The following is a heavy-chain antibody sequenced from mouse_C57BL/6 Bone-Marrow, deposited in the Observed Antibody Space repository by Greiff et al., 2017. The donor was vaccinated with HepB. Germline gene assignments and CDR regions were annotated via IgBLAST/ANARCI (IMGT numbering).Heavy chain of an antibody. CDR3: ARQHYYGSSYVWFAY. J-gene: IGHJ3*01. D-gene: IGHD1-1*01. CDR2: ISSGGSYT. V-gene: IGHV5-6*01. CDR1: GFTFSSYG. Sequence: DVHLVESGGDLVKPGGSLKLSCAASGFTFSSYGMSWVRQTPDKRLEWVATISSGGSYTYYPDSVKGRFTISRDNAKNTLYLQMSSLKSEDTAMYYCARQHYYGSSYVWFAYWGQGTLVTVSA.